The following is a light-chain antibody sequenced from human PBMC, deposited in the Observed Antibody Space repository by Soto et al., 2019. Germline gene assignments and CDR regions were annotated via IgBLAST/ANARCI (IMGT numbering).Light chain of an antibody. Sequence: QSALTQPASVSGSPGQSITISCTGTSSDVGGYNYVSWYQHHPGKAPKLIIYEVSNRPSGVSLRFSGSKSGNTASLAISGLQAEDEADYFCSSFTSINTLRVFGGGTQLTVL. CDR3: SSFTSINTLRV. J-gene: IGLJ3*02. CDR2: EVS. V-gene: IGLV2-14*01. CDR1: SSDVGGYNY.